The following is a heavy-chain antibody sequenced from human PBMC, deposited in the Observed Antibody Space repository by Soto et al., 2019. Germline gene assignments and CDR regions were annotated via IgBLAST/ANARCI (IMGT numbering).Heavy chain of an antibody. J-gene: IGHJ4*02. V-gene: IGHV4-34*01. CDR1: GGSFSGYY. D-gene: IGHD4-17*01. CDR2: INHSGST. CDR3: ARGRRTAVTIDY. Sequence: TSETLSLTCAVYGGSFSGYYWSWIRQPPGKGLEWIGEINHSGSTNYNPSLKSRVTISVDTSKNQFSLKLSSVTAADTAVYCARGRRTAVTIDYWGQGTLVTVSS.